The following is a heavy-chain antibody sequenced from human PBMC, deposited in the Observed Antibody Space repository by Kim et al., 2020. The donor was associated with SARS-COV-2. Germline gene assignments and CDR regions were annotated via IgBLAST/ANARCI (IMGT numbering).Heavy chain of an antibody. CDR3: ARTNSRNFCSGAPFDY. Sequence: GGSLRLSCAASGFTFSSYEMNWVRQAPGKGLEWVSYISSSGSTIYYADSVKCRFTISRDNAKNSLYLQMNSLRAEDTAVYYCARTNSRNFCSGAPFDYWGQGTLVTVSS. V-gene: IGHV3-48*03. CDR2: ISSSGSTI. J-gene: IGHJ4*02. CDR1: GFTFSSYE. D-gene: IGHD3-3*01.